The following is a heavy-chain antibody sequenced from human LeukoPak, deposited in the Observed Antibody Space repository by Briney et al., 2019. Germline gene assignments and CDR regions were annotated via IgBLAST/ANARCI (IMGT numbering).Heavy chain of an antibody. D-gene: IGHD6-13*01. Sequence: SETLSLTCAVYGGSFSGYYWSWIRQPPGKGLEWIGEINHSGSTNYNPSLKSRVTISVDTSKNQFSLKLSSVTAADTAVYYCARGSSWYYFDYWGQGTLVTVSS. J-gene: IGHJ4*02. CDR2: INHSGST. V-gene: IGHV4-34*01. CDR1: GGSFSGYY. CDR3: ARGSSWYYFDY.